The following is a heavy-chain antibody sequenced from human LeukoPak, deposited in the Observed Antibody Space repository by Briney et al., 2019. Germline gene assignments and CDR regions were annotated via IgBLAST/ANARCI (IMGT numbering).Heavy chain of an antibody. Sequence: GGSLRLSCAASGFTFSNYVMHWVRQAPGKGLEWVAFISSDGSNKYYADSVKGRFTISKDNPKNTLYLQMNSLRAEDTAVYHCARDLTGTGDYWGQGTLVTVSS. D-gene: IGHD1-1*01. CDR1: GFTFSNYV. J-gene: IGHJ4*02. CDR2: ISSDGSNK. CDR3: ARDLTGTGDY. V-gene: IGHV3-30-3*01.